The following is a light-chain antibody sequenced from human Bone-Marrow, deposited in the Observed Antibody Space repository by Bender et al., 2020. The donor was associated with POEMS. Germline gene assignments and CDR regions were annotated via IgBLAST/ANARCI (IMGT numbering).Light chain of an antibody. V-gene: IGLV3-21*02. CDR2: DDN. CDR3: QVWHSNSDHSVV. CDR1: NIGSKS. J-gene: IGLJ2*01. Sequence: PPSVSVAPGQTASITCGGNNIGSKSVHWYQQRPGQAPVLVVYDDNVRPSGIPERFSGSNSGNTATLTISRVEAGDEADYYCQVWHSNSDHSVVFGGGTKLTVL.